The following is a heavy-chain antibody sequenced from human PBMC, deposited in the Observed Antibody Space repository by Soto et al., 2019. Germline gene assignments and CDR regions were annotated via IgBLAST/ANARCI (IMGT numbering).Heavy chain of an antibody. CDR1: GGSISSYY. J-gene: IGHJ5*02. Sequence: SETLSLTCTVSGGSISSYYWSWIRQPPGKGLEWIGYIYYSGSTNYSPSLKSRVTISVDTSKNQFSLKLSSVTAADTAVYYCARDQGYCSSTSCYHWFDPWGQGTLVTVSS. CDR3: ARDQGYCSSTSCYHWFDP. V-gene: IGHV4-59*01. D-gene: IGHD2-2*01. CDR2: IYYSGST.